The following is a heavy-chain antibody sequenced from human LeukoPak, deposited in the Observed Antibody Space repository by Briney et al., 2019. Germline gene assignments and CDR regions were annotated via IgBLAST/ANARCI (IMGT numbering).Heavy chain of an antibody. D-gene: IGHD3-9*01. Sequence: KPSGTLSLTCAVSGGSISSSNWWSWVRQPPGKGLEWIGEIYHSGSTNYNPSLKSRVTISVDKSKNQFSLKLSSVTAADTAVYYCARTYYDILTGYYGSTNAFDIWGQGTMVTVSS. CDR1: GGSISSSNW. CDR3: ARTYYDILTGYYGSTNAFDI. J-gene: IGHJ3*02. V-gene: IGHV4-4*02. CDR2: IYHSGST.